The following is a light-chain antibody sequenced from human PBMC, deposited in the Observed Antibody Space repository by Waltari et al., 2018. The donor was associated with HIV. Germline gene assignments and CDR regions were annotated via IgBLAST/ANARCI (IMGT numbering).Light chain of an antibody. V-gene: IGLV1-40*01. CDR1: SSNIRAGYD. J-gene: IGLJ3*02. CDR2: GNT. Sequence: QSVLTQPPSVSGAPGQRVTISCTGSSSNIRAGYDVPWYQPLPGTAPKLLIYGNTNRPSGVPDRFSGSKSGTSASLAITGLQADDEADYYCQSYDSSLSGVFGGGTKLTVL. CDR3: QSYDSSLSGV.